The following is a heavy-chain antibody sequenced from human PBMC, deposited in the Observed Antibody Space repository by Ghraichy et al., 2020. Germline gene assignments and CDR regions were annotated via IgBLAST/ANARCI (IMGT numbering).Heavy chain of an antibody. CDR3: ARDPYHGSLDY. Sequence: GGSLRLSCVASGFTFSTSWMSWVRQAPGKGLEWVANINQDGSDKYYVASVRGRFTISRDNAKNSLYPQMNSLRAEDTAVYYCARDPYHGSLDYWGQGTLVTVSS. D-gene: IGHD2-2*01. J-gene: IGHJ4*02. CDR2: INQDGSDK. V-gene: IGHV3-7*03. CDR1: GFTFSTSW.